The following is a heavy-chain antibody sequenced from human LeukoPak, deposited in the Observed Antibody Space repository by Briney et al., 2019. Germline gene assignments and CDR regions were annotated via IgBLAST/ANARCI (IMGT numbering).Heavy chain of an antibody. D-gene: IGHD3-22*01. J-gene: IGHJ4*02. CDR3: ARGRAYNTSDYYYYFDY. Sequence: SVRVSCKASGGTFSSYAISWVRQAPGQGPEWMGGIIPSFGTTNYDQKFQVRVTITADESTTTVYMELSSLRSEDTAVYYCARGRAYNTSDYYYYFDYWGQGTLVLVS. CDR2: IIPSFGTT. CDR1: GGTFSSYA. V-gene: IGHV1-69*01.